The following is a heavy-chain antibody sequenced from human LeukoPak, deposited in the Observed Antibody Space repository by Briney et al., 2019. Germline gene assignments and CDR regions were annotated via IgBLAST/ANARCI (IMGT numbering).Heavy chain of an antibody. CDR2: ISGSGGST. Sequence: GGSLRLSCVASGFTFSSYWMNWVRQAPGKGLEWVSAISGSGGSTYYADSVKGRSTISRYNSKNTLYLQMNSLRAEDTAVYYCAKEGSRIVVVPAASFDYWGQGTLVTVSS. V-gene: IGHV3-23*01. J-gene: IGHJ4*02. CDR1: GFTFSSYW. D-gene: IGHD2-2*01. CDR3: AKEGSRIVVVPAASFDY.